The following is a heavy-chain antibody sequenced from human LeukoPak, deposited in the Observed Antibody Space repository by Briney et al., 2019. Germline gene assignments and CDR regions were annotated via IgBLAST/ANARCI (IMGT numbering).Heavy chain of an antibody. V-gene: IGHV1-8*01. CDR1: GYTFTRYD. J-gene: IGHJ3*02. CDR2: MNPNSGNT. Sequence: ASVKVSCKASGYTFTRYDINWVRQATGQGLEWMGWMNPNSGNTGYAQKFQGRVTMTRNTSISTAYMELSSLRSEDTAVYYCAGIAAAAGDAGAFDIWGQGTMVTVSS. D-gene: IGHD6-13*01. CDR3: AGIAAAAGDAGAFDI.